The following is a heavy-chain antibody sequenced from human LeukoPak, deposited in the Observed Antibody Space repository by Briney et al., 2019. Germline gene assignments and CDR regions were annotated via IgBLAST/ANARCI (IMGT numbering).Heavy chain of an antibody. D-gene: IGHD3-22*01. CDR1: GGTFSSYT. J-gene: IGHJ4*02. CDR3: AREGVNYYDSSGYFDY. V-gene: IGHV1-69*05. CDR2: IIPIFGTA. Sequence: SVKVSCKASGGTFSSYTISWVRQAPGQGLEWVGGIIPIFGTANYAQKFQGRVTITTDESTSTAYMELSSLRSEDTAVYYCAREGVNYYDSSGYFDYWGQGTLVTVSS.